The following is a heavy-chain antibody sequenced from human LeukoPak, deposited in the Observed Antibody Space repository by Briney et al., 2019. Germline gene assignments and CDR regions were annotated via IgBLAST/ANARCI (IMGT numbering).Heavy chain of an antibody. CDR1: GGSISSSNW. D-gene: IGHD3-22*01. J-gene: IGHJ5*02. Sequence: PSGTLSLTCAVSGGSISSSNWWSWVRQPPGKGLEWIGEIYHSGSTNYNPSLKSRVTISVDKSKNQFSLKLSSVTAADTAVYYCARPYYYDSSGAFDPWGQGTLVTVSS. CDR3: ARPYYYDSSGAFDP. CDR2: IYHSGST. V-gene: IGHV4-4*02.